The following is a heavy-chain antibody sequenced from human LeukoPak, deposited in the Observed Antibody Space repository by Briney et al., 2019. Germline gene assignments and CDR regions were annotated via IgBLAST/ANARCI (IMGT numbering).Heavy chain of an antibody. J-gene: IGHJ4*02. V-gene: IGHV4-61*08. CDR3: ARDLELERNRWNYFES. Sequence: PSETLSLTCTVSGGSISSGGYYWSWIRQHPGKGLEWIGSMHYSGDSKYNPSLKSRVSLSTDTSKQQFSLRLSSVTAADTAVYYCARDLELERNRWNYFESWGQGTLVTVSS. CDR1: GGSISSGGYY. CDR2: MHYSGDS. D-gene: IGHD1-1*01.